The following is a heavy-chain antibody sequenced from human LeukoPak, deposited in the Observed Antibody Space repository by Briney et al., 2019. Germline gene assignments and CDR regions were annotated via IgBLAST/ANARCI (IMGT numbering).Heavy chain of an antibody. J-gene: IGHJ6*03. CDR1: GGTFSSYT. Sequence: ASVKVSCKASGGTFSSYTISWVRQAPGQGLEWMGRIIPILGIANYAQKFQGRVTITADKSTSTAYMELSSLRSEDTAVYYCAREVPTDYYYYYMDVWGTGTTVTVSS. V-gene: IGHV1-69*04. CDR2: IIPILGIA. CDR3: AREVPTDYYYYYMDV.